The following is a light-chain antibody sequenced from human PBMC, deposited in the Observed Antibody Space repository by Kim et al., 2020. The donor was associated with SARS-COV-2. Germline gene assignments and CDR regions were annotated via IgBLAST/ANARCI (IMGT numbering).Light chain of an antibody. CDR1: QSVPRNY. Sequence: EIVLTQPPGTLSLSPGERAALSCRASQSVPRNYLAWYQQKAGQAPSLLIYDVSSRATGIPDRFSGSGSGTDFTLTISRLEPEDFAVYSCQQYATSPITFGQGTRLEIK. J-gene: IGKJ5*01. CDR3: QQYATSPIT. CDR2: DVS. V-gene: IGKV3-20*01.